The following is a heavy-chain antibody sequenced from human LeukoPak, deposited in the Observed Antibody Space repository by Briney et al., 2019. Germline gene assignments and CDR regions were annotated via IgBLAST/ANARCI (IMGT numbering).Heavy chain of an antibody. V-gene: IGHV3-66*02. D-gene: IGHD3-22*01. CDR1: GLTLSSNY. CDR2: IYIGGST. CDR3: ARSPPMSQFDY. J-gene: IGHJ4*02. Sequence: GGSLRLSCAASGLTLSSNYMSGVRQAPGKGVEGGSVIYIGGSTYYSDSVNGPFTISRDNSKNTLYLQMNSLRAEDTAVYYCARSPPMSQFDYCGQGPLVTVSS.